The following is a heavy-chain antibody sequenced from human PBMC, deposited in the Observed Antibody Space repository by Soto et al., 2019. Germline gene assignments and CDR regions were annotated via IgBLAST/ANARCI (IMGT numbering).Heavy chain of an antibody. Sequence: PGESLKISCKGSGYSFTSYWISWVRQMPGKGLEWMGRIDPSDSYTNYSPSFQGQVTISADKSISTYYLQWSSLKAPDTAMYYCARQKTDYYGSGRYYKRPNSNYYYSYGMDVWGQGTTVPVSS. V-gene: IGHV5-10-1*04. CDR1: GYSFTSYW. J-gene: IGHJ6*02. CDR3: ARQKTDYYGSGRYYKRPNSNYYYSYGMDV. D-gene: IGHD3-10*01. CDR2: IDPSDSYT.